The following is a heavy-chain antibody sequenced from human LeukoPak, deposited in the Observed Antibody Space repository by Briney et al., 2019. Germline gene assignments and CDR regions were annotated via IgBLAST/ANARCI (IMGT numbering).Heavy chain of an antibody. CDR2: MNPNSGNT. J-gene: IGHJ4*02. Sequence: GASVKVSCKASGYTFTSYDINWVRQATGQGLEWMGWMNPNSGNTGYAQKFQGRVTMTRNTSISTAYMELSSLRSEDTAAYYCARGSSLYGRYDYWGQGTLVTVSS. D-gene: IGHD2-8*01. CDR1: GYTFTSYD. CDR3: ARGSSLYGRYDY. V-gene: IGHV1-8*01.